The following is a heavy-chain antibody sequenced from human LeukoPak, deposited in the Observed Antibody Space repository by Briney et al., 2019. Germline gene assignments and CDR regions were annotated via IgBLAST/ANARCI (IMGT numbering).Heavy chain of an antibody. CDR3: ARDPIDYIGGIDY. J-gene: IGHJ4*02. Sequence: ASVKVSCKASGYTFTGFHIHWVRQAPGQGLEWMGWINPKSGGTNSAQKFQGRVTMTRDTSISTAYMELSSLRSDDTAAYYCARDPIDYIGGIDYWGQGTLVTVSS. D-gene: IGHD4-11*01. CDR1: GYTFTGFH. CDR2: INPKSGGT. V-gene: IGHV1-2*02.